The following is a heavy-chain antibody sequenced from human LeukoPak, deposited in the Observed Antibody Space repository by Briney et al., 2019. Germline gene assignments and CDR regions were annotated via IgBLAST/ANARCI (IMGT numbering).Heavy chain of an antibody. CDR2: INHSGST. V-gene: IGHV4-34*01. Sequence: SETLSLTCAVYGGSFSGYFWSWIRQPPGKGLEWIGEINHSGSTNYNPSLKSRVTISVDTSKNQFSLQLNSVTPEDTAVYYCARALARQGKTRFDPWGQGTLVTVSS. D-gene: IGHD6-6*01. CDR1: GGSFSGYF. J-gene: IGHJ5*02. CDR3: ARALARQGKTRFDP.